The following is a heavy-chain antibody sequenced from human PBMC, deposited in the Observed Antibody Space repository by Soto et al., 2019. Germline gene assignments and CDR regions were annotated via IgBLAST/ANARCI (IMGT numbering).Heavy chain of an antibody. CDR2: IWYDGSNK. CDR1: GFTFSSYG. V-gene: IGHV3-33*01. D-gene: IGHD3-16*01. Sequence: GGSLRLSCAASGFTFSSYGMHWVRQAPGKGLEWVAVIWYDGSNKYYADSVKGRFTISRDNSKNTLYLQMNSLRAEDTAVYYCARTMITFGGVPLDAFDIWGQGTMVTVSS. J-gene: IGHJ3*02. CDR3: ARTMITFGGVPLDAFDI.